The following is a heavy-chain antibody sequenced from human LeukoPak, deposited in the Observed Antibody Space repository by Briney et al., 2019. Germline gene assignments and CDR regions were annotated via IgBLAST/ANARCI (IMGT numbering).Heavy chain of an antibody. J-gene: IGHJ4*02. CDR2: INPSGGST. CDR3: ARERLGGCSGGSCQVH. V-gene: IGHV1-46*01. Sequence: ASVKVSCKASGYTFTSYYMHWVRQAPGQGLEWMGIINPSGGSTSYAQKFQGRVTMTRDTSTSTVYMELSSLRSEDTAVYYCARERLGGCSGGSCQVHWGQGTLVTVSS. D-gene: IGHD2-15*01. CDR1: GYTFTSYY.